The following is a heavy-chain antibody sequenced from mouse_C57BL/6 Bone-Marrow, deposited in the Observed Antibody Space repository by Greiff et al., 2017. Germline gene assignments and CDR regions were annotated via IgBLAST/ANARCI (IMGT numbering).Heavy chain of an antibody. Sequence: VPLQQSGAELARPGASVKMSCKASGYTFTSYGISWVKQRTGKGLEWIGEIYPRSGNTYYNEKFKGKATLTADKSSSTAYMELSSLTSEDSAVYFCARELRLRRKGAMDYWGQGTSVTVSS. CDR1: GYTFTSYG. D-gene: IGHD3-2*02. CDR2: IYPRSGNT. V-gene: IGHV1-81*01. J-gene: IGHJ4*01. CDR3: ARELRLRRKGAMDY.